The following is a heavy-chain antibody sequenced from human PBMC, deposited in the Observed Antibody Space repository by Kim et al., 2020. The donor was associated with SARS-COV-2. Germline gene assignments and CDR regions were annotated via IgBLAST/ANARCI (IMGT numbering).Heavy chain of an antibody. D-gene: IGHD5-12*01. CDR3: TRAHNIGRWAYYYYYYMDV. Sequence: GGSLRLSCTDSGFTLGDYAMSWVRQAPGKGLEWVGFIRSKAYCGTTEYAASVKGRFTISRDDSKSIAYLQMNSLKTEDTAVYYCTRAHNIGRWAYYYYYYMDVWGKGTTVTVSS. J-gene: IGHJ6*03. V-gene: IGHV3-49*04. CDR1: GFTLGDYA. CDR2: IRSKAYCGTT.